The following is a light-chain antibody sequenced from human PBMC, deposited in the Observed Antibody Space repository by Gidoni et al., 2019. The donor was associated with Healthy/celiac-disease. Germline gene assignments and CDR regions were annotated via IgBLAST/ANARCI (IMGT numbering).Light chain of an antibody. CDR1: QDMSNY. CDR2: DAS. CDR3: QQYDNSPIT. J-gene: IGKJ5*01. Sequence: DIQITQSPFSLSASVGDRVTITFQASQDMSNYFNWYQQKPVKAPKILIYDASNFETGVPSRFSGSGSGTDFTFTISSLQPEDIVTYYCQQYDNSPITFGQGTRLEIK. V-gene: IGKV1-33*01.